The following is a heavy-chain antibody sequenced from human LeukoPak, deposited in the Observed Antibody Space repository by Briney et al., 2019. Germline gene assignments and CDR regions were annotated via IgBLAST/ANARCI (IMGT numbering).Heavy chain of an antibody. V-gene: IGHV4-34*01. CDR3: ARAMVRGGGPFDY. J-gene: IGHJ4*02. CDR1: GGSFSGYY. CDR2: INHSGST. Sequence: PSETLSLTCAVYGGSFSGYYWSWIRQPPGKGLEWIGEINHSGSTNYNPSLKSRVTISVDRSKNQFSLKLSSVTAADTAVYYCARAMVRGGGPFDYWGQGTLVTVSS. D-gene: IGHD3-10*01.